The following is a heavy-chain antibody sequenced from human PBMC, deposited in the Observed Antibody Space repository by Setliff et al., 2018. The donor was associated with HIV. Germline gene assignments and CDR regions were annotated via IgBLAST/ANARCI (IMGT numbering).Heavy chain of an antibody. V-gene: IGHV6-1*01. D-gene: IGHD6-19*01. CDR2: TYYRSRWYF. J-gene: IGHJ4*02. CDR1: GDSVSSNNAA. CDR3: ARGSYGSVLL. Sequence: SQTLSLTCAISGDSVSSNNAAWNWIRQSPLRGLEWLGRTYYRSRWYFDYAVSVKSRIIINPDTSKNQFSLHLNSVTPEDTAVYYCARGSYGSVLLWGQGTLVTVSS.